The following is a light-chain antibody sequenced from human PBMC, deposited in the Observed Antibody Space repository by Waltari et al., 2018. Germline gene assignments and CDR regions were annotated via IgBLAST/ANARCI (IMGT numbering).Light chain of an antibody. V-gene: IGKV1-39*01. CDR1: QRISSY. Sequence: DIQMTQSPSSLSVSVGDRVTITCRASQRISSYLNWYQQIPGQAPKLLIYGASSLQSGVPSRFSGSGSGTHFALTISSLQSADFATYYCQQTYSTPHTFSQGTTLEIK. CDR2: GAS. CDR3: QQTYSTPHT. J-gene: IGKJ2*01.